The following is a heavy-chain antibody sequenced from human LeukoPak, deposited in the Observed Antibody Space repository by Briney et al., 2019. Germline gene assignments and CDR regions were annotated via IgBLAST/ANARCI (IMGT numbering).Heavy chain of an antibody. CDR3: RICGGDCSLIDH. V-gene: IGHV3-53*01. Sequence: GGSLRLSCAASVFTVSSNYMRWVRQARWKGLEWVSAIYGGGGTDYADSVKGRFIISRDNSKKTLFLQMNSLRAEDTAVYYCRICGGDCSLIDHWGQGTPVTVSS. J-gene: IGHJ4*02. CDR1: VFTVSSNY. CDR2: IYGGGGT. D-gene: IGHD2-21*02.